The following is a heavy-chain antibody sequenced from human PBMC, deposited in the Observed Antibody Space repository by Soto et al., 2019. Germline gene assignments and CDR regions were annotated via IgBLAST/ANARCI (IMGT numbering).Heavy chain of an antibody. V-gene: IGHV3-53*04. CDR3: ARDQYSGYDRQGRSYYYYYMDV. CDR1: GFTVSSNY. D-gene: IGHD5-12*01. J-gene: IGHJ6*03. Sequence: GSLRLSCAASGFTVSSNYMSWVRQAPGKGLEWVSVIYSGGSTYYADSVKGRFTISRHNSKNTLYLQMNSLRAEDTAVYYCARDQYSGYDRQGRSYYYYYMDVWGKGTTVTVSS. CDR2: IYSGGST.